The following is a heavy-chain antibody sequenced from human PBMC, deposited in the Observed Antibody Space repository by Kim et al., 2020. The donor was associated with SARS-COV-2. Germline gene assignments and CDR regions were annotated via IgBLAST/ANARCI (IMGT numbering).Heavy chain of an antibody. Sequence: GGSLRLSCAASGFTFSSYAMSWVRQAPGKGLEWVSAISGSGGSTYYADSVKGRFTISRDNSKNTLYLQMNSLRAEDTAVYYCAKGGGYSGYDLEPLDYWGQGTLVTVSS. CDR1: GFTFSSYA. CDR2: ISGSGGST. J-gene: IGHJ4*02. V-gene: IGHV3-23*01. CDR3: AKGGGYSGYDLEPLDY. D-gene: IGHD5-12*01.